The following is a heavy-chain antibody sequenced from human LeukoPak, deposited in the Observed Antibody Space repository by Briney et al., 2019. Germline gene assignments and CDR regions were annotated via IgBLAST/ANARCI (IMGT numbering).Heavy chain of an antibody. D-gene: IGHD6-13*01. Sequence: PGGSLRLSCAASGFTFSVYGMHWVRQAPGKGLEWVAVIWSDGSNKYSADSVKGRFTISRENAKNSLYLQMNSLRAGDTAVYYCARDLRGLIAAAGPAGGYGMDVWGQGTTVTVSS. CDR1: GFTFSVYG. CDR2: IWSDGSNK. V-gene: IGHV3-33*01. J-gene: IGHJ6*02. CDR3: ARDLRGLIAAAGPAGGYGMDV.